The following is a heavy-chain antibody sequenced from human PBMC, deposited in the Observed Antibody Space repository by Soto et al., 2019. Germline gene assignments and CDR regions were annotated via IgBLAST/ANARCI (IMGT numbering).Heavy chain of an antibody. Sequence: SGPTLVNPTQTLTLTCTFSGFSLSTSGVGVGWIRQPPGKALEWLALIYWNDDKRYSPSLKSRLTITKDTSKNQVVLTMTNMDPVDTATYYCAHLYCSGWYWDWFDFWGQGTLVTVSA. J-gene: IGHJ5*01. CDR1: GFSLSTSGVG. V-gene: IGHV2-5*01. CDR2: IYWNDDK. D-gene: IGHD6-19*01. CDR3: AHLYCSGWYWDWFDF.